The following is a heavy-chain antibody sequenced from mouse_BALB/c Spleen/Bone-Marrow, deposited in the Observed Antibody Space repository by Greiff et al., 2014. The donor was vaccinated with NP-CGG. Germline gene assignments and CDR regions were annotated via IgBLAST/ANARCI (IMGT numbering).Heavy chain of an antibody. V-gene: IGHV1S16*01. CDR2: INPSNGGT. CDR1: GYTFTSYW. D-gene: IGHD1-1*01. CDR3: TYMGYYGSSYAMGY. J-gene: IGHJ4*01. Sequence: QVQLQQSGAELVKPGASVKLSCKASGYTFTSYWMHWVKLRPGQGFEWIGEINPSNGGTNYNERFKRKATLTVDKSSSTAYMQLSGLTSEDPAVYYCTYMGYYGSSYAMGYWGQGTSVTVSS.